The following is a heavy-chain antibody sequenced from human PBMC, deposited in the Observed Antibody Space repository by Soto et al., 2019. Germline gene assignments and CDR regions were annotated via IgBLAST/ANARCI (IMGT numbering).Heavy chain of an antibody. V-gene: IGHV3-9*01. CDR2: ISWNSGSI. CDR1: GFTFDDYA. Sequence: PGGSLRLSCAASGFTFDDYAMHWVRQAPGKGLEWVSGISWNSGSIGYADSVKGRFTISRDNAKNSLYLQMNSLRAEDTALYYCAKDIVGSHYSSSWYDYWGQGTLVTVSS. CDR3: AKDIVGSHYSSSWYDY. D-gene: IGHD6-13*01. J-gene: IGHJ4*02.